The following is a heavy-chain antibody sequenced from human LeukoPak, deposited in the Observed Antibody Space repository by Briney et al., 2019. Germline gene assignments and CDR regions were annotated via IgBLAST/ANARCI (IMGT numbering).Heavy chain of an antibody. Sequence: PSETLSLTCAVYGGSFSGYYWSWIRQSPGKGLEWIGEISYSGSTYYNPSLKSRVTISLDTSKNQFSLKLTSVTAADTAVYYCARGVSDQNWGQGTLVTVSS. CDR1: GGSFSGYY. J-gene: IGHJ4*02. CDR2: ISYSGST. V-gene: IGHV4-34*01. CDR3: ARGVSDQN.